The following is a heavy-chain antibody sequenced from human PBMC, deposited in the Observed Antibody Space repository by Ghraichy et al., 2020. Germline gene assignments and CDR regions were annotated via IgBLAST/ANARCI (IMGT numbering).Heavy chain of an antibody. V-gene: IGHV4-61*01. CDR2: VYSNGST. CDR3: ARIQRSDRSPGYYGIDV. J-gene: IGHJ6*02. CDR1: RGSVRSASYY. D-gene: IGHD1-14*01. Sequence: SETLSLTCSVSRGSVRSASYYWSWVRQPPGKGLEWIGYVYSNGSTNHNPSLRSRLTMSVDTSKNEVSLKLNSVTAADTAVYYCARIQRSDRSPGYYGIDVWGHGTTVAVSS.